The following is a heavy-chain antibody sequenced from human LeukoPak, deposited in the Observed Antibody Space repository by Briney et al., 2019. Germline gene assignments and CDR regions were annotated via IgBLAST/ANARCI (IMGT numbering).Heavy chain of an antibody. Sequence: GSLRLSCAVSGFTVNSKYMSWVRQAPGKGLEWVSVFYSGGSTYYADSVKGRFTNSRDNSKNTLHLQMNSLRAEDTAVYYCVRGVNDAFDIWGQGTMVTVSS. V-gene: IGHV3-66*01. D-gene: IGHD2-21*01. J-gene: IGHJ3*02. CDR1: GFTVNSKY. CDR2: FYSGGST. CDR3: VRGVNDAFDI.